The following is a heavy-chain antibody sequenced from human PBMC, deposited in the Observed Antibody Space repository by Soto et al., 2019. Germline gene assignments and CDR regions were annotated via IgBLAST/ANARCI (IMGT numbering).Heavy chain of an antibody. D-gene: IGHD1-26*01. J-gene: IGHJ5*02. Sequence: SETLSLTCSVSGDSISNSRFYWAWIRQPPGEGLEWIGSIYHTGNAYYNPSLKSRVTIFVDTSKNQFSLKLTSVTAADTAVYYCARSDYATNSGNWFDPWGQGTRVTVS. CDR2: IYHTGNA. CDR3: ARSDYATNSGNWFDP. CDR1: GDSISNSRFY. V-gene: IGHV4-39*01.